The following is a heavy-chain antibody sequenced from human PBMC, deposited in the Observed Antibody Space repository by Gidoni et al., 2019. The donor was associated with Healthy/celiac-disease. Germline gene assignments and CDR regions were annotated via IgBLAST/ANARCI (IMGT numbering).Heavy chain of an antibody. V-gene: IGHV3-48*02. CDR3: ARAISVEQQLVQYYYYYGMDV. J-gene: IGHJ6*02. CDR1: GFTFSSYS. CDR2: ISSSSSTI. D-gene: IGHD6-13*01. Sequence: EVQLVESGGGLVQPGGSLRLSCAASGFTFSSYSMNWVRQAPGKGLEWVSYISSSSSTIYYADSVKGRFTISRDNAKNSLYLQMNSLRDEDTAVYYCARAISVEQQLVQYYYYYGMDVWGQGTTVTVSS.